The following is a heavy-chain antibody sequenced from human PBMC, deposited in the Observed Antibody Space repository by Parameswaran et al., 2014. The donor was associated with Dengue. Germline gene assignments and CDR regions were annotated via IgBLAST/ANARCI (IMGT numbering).Heavy chain of an antibody. J-gene: IGHJ3*02. D-gene: IGHD6-6*01. CDR2: ISGSGGST. CDR3: ANGPEQLADAFDI. V-gene: IGHV3-23*01. Sequence: WIRQPPGKGLEWVSAISGSGGSTYYADSVKGRFTISRDNSKNTLYLQMNSLRAEDTAVYYCANGPEQLADAFDIWGQGTMVTVSS.